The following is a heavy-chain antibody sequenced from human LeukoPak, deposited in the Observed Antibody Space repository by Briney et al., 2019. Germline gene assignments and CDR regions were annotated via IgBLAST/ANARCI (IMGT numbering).Heavy chain of an antibody. CDR1: GDSIRSYS. Sequence: SETLSLTCTVSGDSIRSYSWSWIRQLPTKGLELIGNIYYSGSTNYNPSLKTRVLISIDTSKNQFSLKLTSATAADTAVYYCATHSSSSGTGYWGQGTLVTVSS. CDR3: ATHSSSSGTGY. CDR2: IYYSGST. J-gene: IGHJ4*02. D-gene: IGHD6-6*01. V-gene: IGHV4-59*01.